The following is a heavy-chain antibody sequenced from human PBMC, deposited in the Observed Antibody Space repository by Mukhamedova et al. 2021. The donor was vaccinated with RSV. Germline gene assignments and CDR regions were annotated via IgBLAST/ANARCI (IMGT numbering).Heavy chain of an antibody. J-gene: IGHJ4*02. D-gene: IGHD3-10*01. Sequence: EYMGWINPNSGGTNYAQHFQGRVTMTRDTSINTAYMELSGLRSDDTAMYYCARGYGSGSHLDYWGQGTLVTVSS. V-gene: IGHV1-2*02. CDR3: ARGYGSGSHLDY. CDR2: INPNSGGT.